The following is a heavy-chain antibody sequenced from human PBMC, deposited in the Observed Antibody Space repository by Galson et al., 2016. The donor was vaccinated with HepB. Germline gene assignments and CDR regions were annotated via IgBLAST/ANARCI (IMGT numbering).Heavy chain of an antibody. J-gene: IGHJ5*02. V-gene: IGHV1-18*01. D-gene: IGHD3-10*01. CDR1: GYTFPNYG. Sequence: SVTVSCKASGYTFPNYGITWVRQAPGQGLEWMGWISGYNGNTNYAQKVQGRVTMTTDTSTSTAYMELRSLRSDDTAVYYCARAVSGSPNWFDPWGQGTLVTVSS. CDR3: ARAVSGSPNWFDP. CDR2: ISGYNGNT.